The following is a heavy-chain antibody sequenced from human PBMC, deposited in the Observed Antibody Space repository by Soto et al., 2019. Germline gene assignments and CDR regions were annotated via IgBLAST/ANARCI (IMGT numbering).Heavy chain of an antibody. D-gene: IGHD2-15*01. CDR1: GFTFSSYG. J-gene: IGHJ4*02. CDR2: ISYDGSNK. V-gene: IGHV3-30*18. CDR3: AKSGDCSGGSCYLDY. Sequence: QVQLVESGGGVVQPGRSLRLSCAASGFTFSSYGMHWVRQAPGKGLEWVAVISYDGSNKYYEDSVKGRFTISRDNSKNTLYLQMNSLRAEDTAVYYCAKSGDCSGGSCYLDYWGQGTLVTVSS.